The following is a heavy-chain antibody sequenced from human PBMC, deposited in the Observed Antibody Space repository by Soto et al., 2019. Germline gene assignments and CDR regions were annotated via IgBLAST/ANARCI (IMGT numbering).Heavy chain of an antibody. V-gene: IGHV5-51*01. J-gene: IGHJ3*02. Sequence: GESLKISCKASGYSFTSYWIGWVRQMPGKGLEWMGIIYPGDSDTRYSPSFQGQVTISAGKSISAAYLQWSSLKASDTAMYYCARHFQRGASSIAVAGNAFDIWGQGTMVTVSS. CDR1: GYSFTSYW. CDR2: IYPGDSDT. CDR3: ARHFQRGASSIAVAGNAFDI. D-gene: IGHD6-19*01.